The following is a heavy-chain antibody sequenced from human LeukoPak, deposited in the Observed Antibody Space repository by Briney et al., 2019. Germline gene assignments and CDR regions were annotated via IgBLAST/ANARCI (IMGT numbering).Heavy chain of an antibody. CDR1: GFTFSSYG. CDR3: ARDALGATIRSDAFDI. CDR2: ISYDGSNK. V-gene: IGHV3-30*03. J-gene: IGHJ3*02. Sequence: GGSLRLSCAASGFTFSSYGMHWVRQAPGKGLEWVAVISYDGSNKYYADSVKGRFTISRDNSKNTLYLQMNSLRAEDTAVYYCARDALGATIRSDAFDIWGQGTMVTVSS. D-gene: IGHD5-24*01.